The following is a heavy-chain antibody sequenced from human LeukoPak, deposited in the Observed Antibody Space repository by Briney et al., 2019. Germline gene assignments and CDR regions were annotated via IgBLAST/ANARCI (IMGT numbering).Heavy chain of an antibody. V-gene: IGHV1-2*02. CDR3: ARGQGSSWFDY. CDR2: IDPNAGVT. Sequence: ASVKVSCKASGYTFTDSYMHWVRQAPGQGLEWMGWIDPNAGVTYCAQKFQGRVTMARDTSISTAYLELSTVTSDDTAIYYCARGQGSSWFDYWGQGTLVTVSS. D-gene: IGHD6-13*01. J-gene: IGHJ4*02. CDR1: GYTFTDSY.